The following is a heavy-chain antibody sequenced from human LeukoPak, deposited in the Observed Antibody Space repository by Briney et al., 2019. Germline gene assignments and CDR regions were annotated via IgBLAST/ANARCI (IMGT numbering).Heavy chain of an antibody. V-gene: IGHV3-11*04. CDR2: ISSSGSTI. CDR3: TRVGVGGY. J-gene: IGHJ4*02. Sequence: GGSLRLSCAASGFTFSGYYMSWIRQAPGKGLEWVSYISSSGSTIYHADSVKGRFTISRDNAKDSLFLQMNSLRVDDTAMYFCTRVGVGGYWGQGTLVTVSS. CDR1: GFTFSGYY. D-gene: IGHD3-16*01.